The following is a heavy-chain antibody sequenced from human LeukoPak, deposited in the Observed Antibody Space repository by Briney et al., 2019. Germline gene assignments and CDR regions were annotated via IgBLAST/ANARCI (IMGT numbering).Heavy chain of an antibody. CDR2: IRYDGNNK. Sequence: GGSLRLSCAASGFTFSSYGMHWVRQAPGKGREWVAFIRYDGNNKYSADSVKGRFTISRDNSKNTPYLQMNRLRAEDTAFSYCAKDPGYDILTSYFDYWGQGTLVTVSS. V-gene: IGHV3-30*02. CDR1: GFTFSSYG. D-gene: IGHD3-9*01. CDR3: AKDPGYDILTSYFDY. J-gene: IGHJ4*02.